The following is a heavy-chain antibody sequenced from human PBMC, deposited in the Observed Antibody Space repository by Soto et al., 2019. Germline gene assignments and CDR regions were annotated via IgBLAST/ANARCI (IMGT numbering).Heavy chain of an antibody. D-gene: IGHD3-10*01. CDR2: ISWNSGSI. V-gene: IGHV3-9*01. CDR1: GFTFDDYA. CDR3: AKSVTYGSGSYGAFDI. J-gene: IGHJ3*02. Sequence: EVQLVESGGGLVQPGRSLRLSCAASGFTFDDYAMHWVRQAPGKGLEWVSGISWNSGSIGYADSVKGRFTISRDNAKNSLYLQMNSLRAEDTALYYCAKSVTYGSGSYGAFDIWGQGTMVTVSS.